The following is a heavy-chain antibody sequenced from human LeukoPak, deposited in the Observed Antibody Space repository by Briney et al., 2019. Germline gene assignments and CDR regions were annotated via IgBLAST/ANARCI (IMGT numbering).Heavy chain of an antibody. CDR1: GFTVTNAS. CDR3: TTYPQWMGRRYFDY. Sequence: GGSLRLSCAASGFTVTNASMSWVRQAPGKGLEWVGRIKSKTEGGTTAYAAPVKGRFTISREDAKNTLYLQMNSLKTEDTAVYYCTTYPQWMGRRYFDYWGQGPVITVSS. J-gene: IGHJ4*02. V-gene: IGHV3-15*01. CDR2: IKSKTEGGTT. D-gene: IGHD6-19*01.